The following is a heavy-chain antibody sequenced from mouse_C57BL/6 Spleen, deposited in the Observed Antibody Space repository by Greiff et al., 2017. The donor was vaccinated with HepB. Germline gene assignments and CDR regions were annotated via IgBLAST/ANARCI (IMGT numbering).Heavy chain of an antibody. CDR1: GFTFSDYG. CDR3: ARRLDYEGYFDV. Sequence: EVMLVESGGGLVKPGGSLKLSCAASGFTFSDYGMHWVRQAPEKGLEWVAYISSGSSTIYYADTVKGRFTISRDNAKNTLFLQMTSLRSEDTAMYYCARRLDYEGYFDVWGTGTTVTVSS. CDR2: ISSGSSTI. V-gene: IGHV5-17*01. J-gene: IGHJ1*03. D-gene: IGHD2-4*01.